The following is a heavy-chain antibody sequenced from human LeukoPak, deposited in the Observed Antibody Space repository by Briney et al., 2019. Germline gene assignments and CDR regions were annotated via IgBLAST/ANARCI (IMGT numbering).Heavy chain of an antibody. CDR2: ISSSSSTI. CDR1: GFTFSSYG. V-gene: IGHV3-48*04. D-gene: IGHD3-22*01. CDR3: ARRIASTYYYDSSGYSGVDY. Sequence: GGSLRLSCAASGFTFSSYGMTWVRQAPGKGLEWVSCISSSSSTIYYADSVKGRFTISRDNAKNSLYLQMNSLRAEDTAVYYCARRIASTYYYDSSGYSGVDYWGQGTLVTVSS. J-gene: IGHJ4*02.